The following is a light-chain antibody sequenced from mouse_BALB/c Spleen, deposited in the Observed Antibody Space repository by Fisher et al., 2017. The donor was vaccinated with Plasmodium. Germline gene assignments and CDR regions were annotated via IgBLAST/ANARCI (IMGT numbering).Light chain of an antibody. Sequence: DIVLTQTTLSLPVSLGDQASISCRSSQSLVHSNRNTYLHWYLQKPGQSPKLLIYKVSNRFSGVPDRFSGSGSGTDFTFSINSVETEDFGMYFCQHGDSWPLTFGAGTKLELK. J-gene: IGKJ5*01. CDR1: QSLVHSNRNTY. CDR2: KVS. V-gene: IGKV1-110*01. CDR3: QHGDSWPLT.